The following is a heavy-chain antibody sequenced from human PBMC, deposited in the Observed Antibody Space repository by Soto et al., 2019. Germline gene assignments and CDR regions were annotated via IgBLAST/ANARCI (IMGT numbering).Heavy chain of an antibody. CDR1: GFTFDDYA. V-gene: IGHV3-9*01. Sequence: EVQLVESGGGLVQPGRSLRLSCAASGFTFDDYAMHWVRQAPGKGLEWVSGISWNRGNIGYADSVKGRFTISRDNAKNSLYLEMKSLRAEDTALYYCAKDRVATYSTGEDFQHWGQGTLVTVSS. CDR3: AKDRVATYSTGEDFQH. J-gene: IGHJ1*01. D-gene: IGHD3-10*01. CDR2: ISWNRGNI.